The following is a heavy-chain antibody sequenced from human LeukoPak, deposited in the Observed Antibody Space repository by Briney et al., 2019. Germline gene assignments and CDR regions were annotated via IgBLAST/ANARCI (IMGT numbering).Heavy chain of an antibody. CDR1: GYSISSGYY. J-gene: IGHJ3*02. V-gene: IGHV4-38-2*02. D-gene: IGHD3-22*01. Sequence: SETLSLTCTVSGYSISSGYYWGWIRQPPGKGLEWIGSIYYSGSTYYNPSLKSRVTMSVDTSKNQFSLKLTSVTAADTAVYYCARVDYDDSGRAFDIWGQGTMVTVSS. CDR2: IYYSGST. CDR3: ARVDYDDSGRAFDI.